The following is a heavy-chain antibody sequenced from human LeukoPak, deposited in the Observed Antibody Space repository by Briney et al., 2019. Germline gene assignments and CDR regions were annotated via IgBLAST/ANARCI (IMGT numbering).Heavy chain of an antibody. CDR3: ARQLRRHDSFLEYFQH. Sequence: PSETLSLTCSVSGDSFSSATYYWGWIRPPPGKGLEWIATIYSGGGTHYNPSLRGRVTISVDTSKNHFYLNLSSATAADTAVYYCARQLRRHDSFLEYFQHWGQGTLVTVSA. CDR2: IYSGGGT. J-gene: IGHJ1*01. CDR1: GDSFSSATYY. V-gene: IGHV4-39*01. D-gene: IGHD2-15*01.